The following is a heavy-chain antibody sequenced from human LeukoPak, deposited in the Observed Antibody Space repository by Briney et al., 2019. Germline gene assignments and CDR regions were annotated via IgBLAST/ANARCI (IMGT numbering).Heavy chain of an antibody. J-gene: IGHJ5*02. D-gene: IGHD3-22*01. CDR3: ARGYYDSSGYSNWFDP. V-gene: IGHV4-4*07. Sequence: SETLSLTCTVSGGSISNYYWSWIRQPAGKGLEWIGRIYSRGTTNYNPSLKSRVTMSVDTSKNQFSLKLSSVTAADTAVYYCARGYYDSSGYSNWFDPWGQGTLVTVSS. CDR1: GGSISNYY. CDR2: IYSRGTT.